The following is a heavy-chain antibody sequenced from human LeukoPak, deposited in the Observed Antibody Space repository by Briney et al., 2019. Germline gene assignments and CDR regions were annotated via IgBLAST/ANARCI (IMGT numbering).Heavy chain of an antibody. Sequence: PGGSLRLSCTASGFTFSRYDMSWVRQAPGKGLEWVAVISYDGSNKYYADSVKGRFTISRDNSKNTLYLQMNSLRAEDTAVYYCAKAESGWETDGFDIWGQGTMVTVSS. CDR1: GFTFSRYD. CDR3: AKAESGWETDGFDI. D-gene: IGHD6-19*01. CDR2: ISYDGSNK. J-gene: IGHJ3*02. V-gene: IGHV3-30*18.